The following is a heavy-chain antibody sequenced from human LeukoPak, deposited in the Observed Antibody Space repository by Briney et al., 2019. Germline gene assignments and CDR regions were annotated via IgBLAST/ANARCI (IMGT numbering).Heavy chain of an antibody. CDR2: ISYDGSNK. D-gene: IGHD6-13*01. Sequence: QPGRSLRLSCAASGFTFSSYGMHWVRQAPGKGLEWVAVISYDGSNKYYADSVKGRFTISRDNSKNTLYLQMNSLRAEDTAVYYCAKTGSSWYVDFQHWGQGTLVTVSS. V-gene: IGHV3-30*18. CDR1: GFTFSSYG. J-gene: IGHJ1*01. CDR3: AKTGSSWYVDFQH.